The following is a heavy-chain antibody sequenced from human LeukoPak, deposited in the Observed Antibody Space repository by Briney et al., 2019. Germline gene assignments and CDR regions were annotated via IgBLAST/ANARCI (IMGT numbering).Heavy chain of an antibody. Sequence: GGSLRLSCAASGFTFSSYSMNWVRQAPGKGLELVSSISSSSSYIYYADSVKGRFTISRDNAKNSLYLQMNSLRAEDTAVYYCAREGITMVRGGGVSWFDPWGQGTLVTVSS. CDR2: ISSSSSYI. J-gene: IGHJ5*02. CDR1: GFTFSSYS. D-gene: IGHD3-10*01. V-gene: IGHV3-21*01. CDR3: AREGITMVRGGGVSWFDP.